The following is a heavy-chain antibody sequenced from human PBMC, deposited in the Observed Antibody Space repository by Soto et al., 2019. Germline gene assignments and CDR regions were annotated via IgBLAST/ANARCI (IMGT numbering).Heavy chain of an antibody. J-gene: IGHJ4*02. CDR1: EFTFSNYA. CDR3: AKAPVRTVRPDYFDY. V-gene: IGHV3-23*01. Sequence: EVQLLESGGGLVQPGGSLRLSCAASEFTFSNYAMSWVRPAPGKGLEWVSAISGSGASTFYADSVQGRFTISRDKSKTTLYLQMNSLRAEDTAIYYCAKAPVRTVRPDYFDYWGQGTVVAVSS. D-gene: IGHD6-6*01. CDR2: ISGSGAST.